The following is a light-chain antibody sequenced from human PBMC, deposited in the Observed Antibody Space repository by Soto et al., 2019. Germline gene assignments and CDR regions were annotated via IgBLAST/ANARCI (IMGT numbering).Light chain of an antibody. V-gene: IGKV4-1*01. Sequence: DIVMTQSPDSLAVSLGERATINCKSSQSVLYSSNNKNYLAWYQQKPGQPPKLLIYWASTRESGVPDRFSGSGLGTDFTLTISSLQAEDVAVYYCQQYYSTPRTFGHGTKVEIK. CDR1: QSVLYSSNNKNY. J-gene: IGKJ1*01. CDR3: QQYYSTPRT. CDR2: WAS.